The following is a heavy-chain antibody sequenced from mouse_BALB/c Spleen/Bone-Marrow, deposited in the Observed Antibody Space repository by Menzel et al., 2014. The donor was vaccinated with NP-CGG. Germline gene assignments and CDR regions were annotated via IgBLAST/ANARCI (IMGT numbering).Heavy chain of an antibody. CDR3: TREDYGAY. CDR1: GFTFTSYT. Sequence: EVKLQESGGGLVQPGGSLKLSCAASGFTFTSYTMSWVRQTPEKRLEWVAYISNGGGSTYYPDNVKGRFTISRDNAKNTLYLQMSSLKSEDTAIYYCTREDYGAYWGQGTLVTVSA. J-gene: IGHJ3*01. V-gene: IGHV5-12-2*01. CDR2: ISNGGGST. D-gene: IGHD2-4*01.